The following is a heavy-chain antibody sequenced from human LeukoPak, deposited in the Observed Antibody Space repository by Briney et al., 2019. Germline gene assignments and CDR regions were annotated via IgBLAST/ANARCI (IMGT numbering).Heavy chain of an antibody. CDR2: IYYSGST. Sequence: PSEILSLTCTVSGGSISSSSYYWGWIRQPPGKGLEWIGSIYYSGSTYYNPSLKSRVTISVDTSKNQFSLKLSSVTAADTAVYYCARATYGYSSGWSRGYAFDIWGQGTMVTVSS. D-gene: IGHD6-19*01. V-gene: IGHV4-39*07. CDR1: GGSISSSSYY. J-gene: IGHJ3*02. CDR3: ARATYGYSSGWSRGYAFDI.